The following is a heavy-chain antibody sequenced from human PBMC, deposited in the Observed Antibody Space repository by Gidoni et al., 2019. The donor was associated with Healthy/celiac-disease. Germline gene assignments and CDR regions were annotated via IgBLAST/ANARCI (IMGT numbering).Heavy chain of an antibody. Sequence: QVQLVESGGGGVQPGRSLRRSWAASGLDFSCYGMHWVRQAPGKGLEWVAVIWYDGSNKYYADSVKGRFTISRDNSKNTLYLQMNSLRAEDTAVYYCARGDYKEPYYFDYWGQGTLVTVSS. D-gene: IGHD4-17*01. CDR2: IWYDGSNK. J-gene: IGHJ4*02. CDR3: ARGDYKEPYYFDY. CDR1: GLDFSCYG. V-gene: IGHV3-33*01.